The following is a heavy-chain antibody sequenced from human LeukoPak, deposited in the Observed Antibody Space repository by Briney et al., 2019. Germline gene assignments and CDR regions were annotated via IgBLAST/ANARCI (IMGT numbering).Heavy chain of an antibody. D-gene: IGHD2-2*01. CDR2: IKSKTDGGTT. CDR1: GFTSSNAW. J-gene: IGHJ4*02. Sequence: GGSLRLSCAASGFTSSNAWMSWVRQAPGKGLEWVGRIKSKTDGGTTDYAAPVKGRFTISRDDSKNTLYLQMNSLKTEDTAVYYCTTDCLSYCSSTSCCGDDYWGQGTLVTVSS. V-gene: IGHV3-15*01. CDR3: TTDCLSYCSSTSCCGDDY.